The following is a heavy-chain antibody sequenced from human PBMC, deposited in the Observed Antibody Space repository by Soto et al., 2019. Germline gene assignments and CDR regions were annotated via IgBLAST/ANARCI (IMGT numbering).Heavy chain of an antibody. J-gene: IGHJ6*03. CDR1: GFTFTSSA. D-gene: IGHD6-13*01. CDR2: IVVGSGNT. V-gene: IGHV1-58*02. CDR3: AADRISIAAAPHYYYYMDV. Sequence: QMQLVQSGPEVKKPGTSVKVSCKASGFTFTSSAMQWVRQARGQRLEWIGWIVVGSGNTNYAQKFQERVTITRDMSTSTAYMELSSLRSEDTAVYYCAADRISIAAAPHYYYYMDVWGKGTTVTVSS.